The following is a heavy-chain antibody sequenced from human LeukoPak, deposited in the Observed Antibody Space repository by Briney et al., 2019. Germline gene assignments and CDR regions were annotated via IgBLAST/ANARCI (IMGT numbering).Heavy chain of an antibody. D-gene: IGHD2/OR15-2a*01. Sequence: GGSLRLSCAASGFTFSSYGMHWVRQAPGKGLEWVAVIWYDGSNKYYADSVKGRFTISRDNSKNTLYLQMNSLRAEDTAMYYCATYSTRNAREFQSWGQGTLVTVSS. CDR3: ATYSTRNAREFQS. CDR2: IWYDGSNK. V-gene: IGHV3-33*01. CDR1: GFTFSSYG. J-gene: IGHJ1*01.